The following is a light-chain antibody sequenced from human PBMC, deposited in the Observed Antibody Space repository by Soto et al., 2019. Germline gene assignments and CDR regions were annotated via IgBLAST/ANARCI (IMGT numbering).Light chain of an antibody. CDR1: RGHSTYT. V-gene: IGLV4-69*01. Sequence: QPVLTQSPSASASLGASVKLTCTLSRGHSTYTIAWHQQQPDKGPRYLMTLKSDGSHSKGDGIPDRFSGSSSGAERYLTISSLQSEDEADYYCQTWGTGIRVFGGGTKLTVL. CDR2: LKSDGSH. CDR3: QTWGTGIRV. J-gene: IGLJ3*02.